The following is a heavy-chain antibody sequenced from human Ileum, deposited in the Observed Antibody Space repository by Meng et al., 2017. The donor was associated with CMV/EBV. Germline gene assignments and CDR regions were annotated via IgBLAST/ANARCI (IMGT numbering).Heavy chain of an antibody. Sequence: QGQLQGSGPGLVKPSETLSLTCLVSGGSISDYSWNWIRQSAGKGLEWIGRVKGSGSASLYNPSLKSRVTVSVDMSKNQFSLKVTSVTAADTAVYYCARDTGTHLWLFWGQGTLVTVFS. CDR2: VKGSGSAS. CDR1: GGSISDYS. D-gene: IGHD3-22*01. V-gene: IGHV4-4*07. CDR3: ARDTGTHLWLF. J-gene: IGHJ4*02.